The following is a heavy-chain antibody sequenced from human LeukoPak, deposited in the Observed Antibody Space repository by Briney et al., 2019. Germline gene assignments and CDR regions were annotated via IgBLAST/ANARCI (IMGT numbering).Heavy chain of an antibody. CDR2: ISGSGGST. J-gene: IGHJ4*02. D-gene: IGHD4-17*01. CDR1: GFTFSSYA. CDR3: AKEGPLSAVTTTFYFDY. Sequence: GGSLRLSCAASGFTFSSYAMSWVRQAPGKGLEWVSAISGSGGSTYYADSVKGRFTISRDNFKNTLYLQMNSLRAEDTAVYYCAKEGPLSAVTTTFYFDYWGQGTLVTVSS. V-gene: IGHV3-23*01.